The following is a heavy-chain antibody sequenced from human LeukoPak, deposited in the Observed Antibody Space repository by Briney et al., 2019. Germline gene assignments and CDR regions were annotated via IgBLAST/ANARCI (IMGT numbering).Heavy chain of an antibody. V-gene: IGHV4-4*07. CDR2: IYNSGST. J-gene: IGHJ4*02. Sequence: SETLSLTCTVSGGSISNYFWSWIRQPAGKGLEWMGRIYNSGSTNYNPSLKSRLTMSIDTSKNQFSLKLNSVTAADTAMYYCARGGGWGDLHNQYYFDYWGQGTLVTVSS. CDR3: ARGGGWGDLHNQYYFDY. D-gene: IGHD1-14*01. CDR1: GGSISNYF.